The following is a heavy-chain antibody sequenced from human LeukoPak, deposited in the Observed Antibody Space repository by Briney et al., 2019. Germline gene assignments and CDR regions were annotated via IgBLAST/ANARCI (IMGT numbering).Heavy chain of an antibody. D-gene: IGHD2-2*01. CDR2: IRYDGSNK. Sequence: GGSLRLSCAASGFTFSSYGMHWVRQAPGKGLEWVAFIRYDGSNKYYADSVKGRFTISRDNSKNTLYLQMNSLRAEDTAVYYCAKDDGSSTSWAFDYWGPGTLVTVSS. CDR1: GFTFSSYG. J-gene: IGHJ4*02. CDR3: AKDDGSSTSWAFDY. V-gene: IGHV3-30*02.